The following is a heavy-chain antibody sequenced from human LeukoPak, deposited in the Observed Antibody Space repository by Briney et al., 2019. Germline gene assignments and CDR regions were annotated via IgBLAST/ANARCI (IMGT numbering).Heavy chain of an antibody. CDR1: GGSISSYY. CDR2: ISYSEST. J-gene: IGHJ4*02. D-gene: IGHD5-12*01. V-gene: IGHV4-59*08. CDR3: ARSLSGYDPYFDY. Sequence: SETLSLTCTVSGGSISSYYWSWIRQPPGKGLEWIGYISYSESTNYNPSLKSRVTISVDTSKNQFSLNLSSVTAADTAVYYCARSLSGYDPYFDYWGQGTLVTVSS.